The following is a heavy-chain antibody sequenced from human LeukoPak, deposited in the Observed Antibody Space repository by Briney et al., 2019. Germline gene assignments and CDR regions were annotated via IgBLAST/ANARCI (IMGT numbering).Heavy chain of an antibody. Sequence: GRSLRLSCAASGFTFSSYGMHWVRQAPGKGLGWVAVISYDGSNKYYADSVKGRFTISRDNSKNTLYLQMNSLRAEDTAVYYCAKDRNAGYCSSTSCYSLRDFQHWGQGTLVTVSS. V-gene: IGHV3-30*18. J-gene: IGHJ1*01. CDR1: GFTFSSYG. CDR2: ISYDGSNK. D-gene: IGHD2-2*02. CDR3: AKDRNAGYCSSTSCYSLRDFQH.